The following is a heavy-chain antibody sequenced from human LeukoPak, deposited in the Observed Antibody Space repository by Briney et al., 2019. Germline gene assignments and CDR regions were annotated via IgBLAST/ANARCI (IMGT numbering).Heavy chain of an antibody. CDR3: ARVDGSPDY. CDR1: GYTFTSLD. J-gene: IGHJ4*02. V-gene: IGHV1-8*03. CDR2: INPNSGNR. D-gene: IGHD2-15*01. Sequence: VASVKVSCKASGYTFTSLDINWVRQATGQGLEWMGWINPNSGNRGYAQQFQGRVTITRDTSMRTAYMELTSLRSEDTAVYYCARVDGSPDYWGQGTLVTVSS.